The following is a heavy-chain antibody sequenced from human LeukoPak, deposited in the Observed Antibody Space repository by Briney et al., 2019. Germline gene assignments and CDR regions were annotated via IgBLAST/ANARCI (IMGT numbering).Heavy chain of an antibody. V-gene: IGHV3-30-3*01. CDR3: QGRAMVTNDY. J-gene: IGHJ4*02. D-gene: IGHD5-18*01. CDR1: GFTFSSYA. CDR2: ISYDGSNK. Sequence: PGGSLRLSCAASGFTFSSYAMHWVRQATGRGLEWVAVISYDGSNKYYADSVKGRFTISRDNSKNTLYLQMNSLRAEDTAVYYCQGRAMVTNDYWGQGTLVTVSS.